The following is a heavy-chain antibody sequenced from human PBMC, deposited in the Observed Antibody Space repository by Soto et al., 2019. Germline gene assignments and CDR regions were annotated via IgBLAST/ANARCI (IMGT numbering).Heavy chain of an antibody. Sequence: QVQLVESGGGVVQPGRSLRLSCVASGFIFSSYGMHWVRQAPGKGLEWVAVVWFDGSNEFYADSVKGRFTISRDNSKKTLFLQINCLRAEDRAVYYCAKMVGVSGAAAGFDLWGQGTLVTVSS. J-gene: IGHJ4*02. CDR3: AKMVGVSGAAAGFDL. V-gene: IGHV3-33*06. CDR1: GFIFSSYG. CDR2: VWFDGSNE. D-gene: IGHD6-13*01.